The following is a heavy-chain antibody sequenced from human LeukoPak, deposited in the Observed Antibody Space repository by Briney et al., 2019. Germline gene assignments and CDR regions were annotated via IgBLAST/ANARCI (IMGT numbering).Heavy chain of an antibody. CDR3: VRVPNTVFGVVDFDY. CDR2: INGNSGGT. J-gene: IGHJ4*02. Sequence: ASVKVSCKASGFTFTDHYMHWVRQVPGQGLEWMGWINGNSGGTFYAQKFQDRITVTRDTSISTTYLELNRLTTDDTAVYYCVRVPNTVFGVVDFDYWGQGTRVTVSS. D-gene: IGHD3-3*01. V-gene: IGHV1-2*02. CDR1: GFTFTDHY.